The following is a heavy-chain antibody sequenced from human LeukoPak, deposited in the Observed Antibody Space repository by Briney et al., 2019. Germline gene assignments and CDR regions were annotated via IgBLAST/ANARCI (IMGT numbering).Heavy chain of an antibody. CDR1: GGSISSGSYY. Sequence: SETLSLTCTVSGGSISSGSYYGSWIRQPAGKGLEWIGRIYTSGSTNYNPSLKSRVTISVDTSKNQFSLKLSSVTAADTAVYYCARVGARSGSYGSSGWGQGTLVTVSS. D-gene: IGHD1-26*01. CDR3: ARVGARSGSYGSSG. CDR2: IYTSGST. V-gene: IGHV4-61*02. J-gene: IGHJ1*01.